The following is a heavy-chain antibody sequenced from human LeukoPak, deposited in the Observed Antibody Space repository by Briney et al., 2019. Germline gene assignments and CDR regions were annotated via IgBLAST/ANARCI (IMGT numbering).Heavy chain of an antibody. CDR3: ARATMVRGVIRRYYYYYMDV. Sequence: ASVKVSCKASGYTFTTYGLSWVRQAPGQGLEWLGWISTYDDNIKYAQSLQGRLTLTIDTSTSTAYMELRSLTSDDTAVYYCARATMVRGVIRRYYYYYMDVWGKGTTVTISS. CDR1: GYTFTTYG. V-gene: IGHV1-18*01. J-gene: IGHJ6*03. CDR2: ISTYDDNI. D-gene: IGHD3-10*01.